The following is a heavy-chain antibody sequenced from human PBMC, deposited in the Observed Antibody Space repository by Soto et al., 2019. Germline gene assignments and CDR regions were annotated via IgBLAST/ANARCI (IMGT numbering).Heavy chain of an antibody. V-gene: IGHV4-34*01. CDR3: ARRPGLGNAFDI. J-gene: IGHJ3*02. CDR2: INHSGST. CDR1: GGSFSGYY. Sequence: SEILSLTCAVYGGSFSGYYWSWIRQPPGKGLEWIGEINHSGSTNYNPSLKSRVTISVDTSKNQFSLKLSSVTAADTAVYYCARRPGLGNAFDIWGQGTMVTVSS. D-gene: IGHD3-9*01.